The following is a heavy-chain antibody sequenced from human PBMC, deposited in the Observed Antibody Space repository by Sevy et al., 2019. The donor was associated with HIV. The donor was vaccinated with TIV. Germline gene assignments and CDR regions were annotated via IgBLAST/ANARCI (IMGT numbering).Heavy chain of an antibody. CDR2: IKNKPDGGTT. CDR3: CTEGNVLLAEGWGHWFDP. CDR1: GFTFNNAW. V-gene: IGHV3-15*01. D-gene: IGHD2-8*01. J-gene: IGHJ5*02. Sequence: GESLKISCAASGFTFNNAWMSWVRQAPGKGLEWIGRIKNKPDGGTTDYAAPVKGRFTISRDDSKNTLYLQMNSLKTEETAVYYCCTEGNVLLAEGWGHWFDPWGQGTLVTVSS.